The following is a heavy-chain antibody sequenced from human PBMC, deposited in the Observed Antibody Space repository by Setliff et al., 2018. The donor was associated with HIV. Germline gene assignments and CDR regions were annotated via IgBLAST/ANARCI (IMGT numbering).Heavy chain of an antibody. CDR3: ARLRLAVMMSLDYFDL. Sequence: PSETLSLTCNISGASMNSYYWSWVRQSAGQELEWIGRIYVNGKANYNPSLKSRVSMSVDVSTNQFSLRLTSVTAADTAVYYCARLRLAVMMSLDYFDLWGQGTLVTVSS. V-gene: IGHV4-4*07. CDR2: IYVNGKA. D-gene: IGHD3-16*01. J-gene: IGHJ4*02. CDR1: GASMNSYY.